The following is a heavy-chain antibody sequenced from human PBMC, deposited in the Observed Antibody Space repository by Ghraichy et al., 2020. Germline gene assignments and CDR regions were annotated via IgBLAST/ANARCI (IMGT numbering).Heavy chain of an antibody. CDR3: ARVLFGVMGLNYYYGMDV. CDR2: ISSSSSYI. D-gene: IGHD3-16*01. V-gene: IGHV3-21*01. J-gene: IGHJ6*02. Sequence: GESLNISCAASGFTFSSYSMNWVRQAPGKGLEWVSSISSSSSYIYYADSVKGRFTISRDNAKNSLYLQMNSLRAEDTAVYYCARVLFGVMGLNYYYGMDVWGQGTTVTVSS. CDR1: GFTFSSYS.